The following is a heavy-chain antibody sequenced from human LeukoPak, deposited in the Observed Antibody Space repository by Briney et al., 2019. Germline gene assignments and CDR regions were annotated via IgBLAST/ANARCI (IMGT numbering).Heavy chain of an antibody. CDR2: IKQEGSEK. J-gene: IGHJ5*02. V-gene: IGHV3-7*03. D-gene: IGHD4-17*01. CDR1: GFTFSSYW. CDR3: ARGTYGDYSSDWFDP. Sequence: PGGALRVSCAASGFTFSSYWMSWVRQAPGEGLEWVANIKQEGSEKYYVHSVKGRFPISRDNAKNSLYLQMNSLRAEDTAVYYCARGTYGDYSSDWFDPWGQGTLVTVSS.